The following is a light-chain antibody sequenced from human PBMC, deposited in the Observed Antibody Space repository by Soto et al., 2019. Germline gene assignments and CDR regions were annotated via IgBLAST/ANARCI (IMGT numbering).Light chain of an antibody. CDR3: SSYTSSSTVI. Sequence: QSALTQPASVSGSPGQSITISCTGTSSDVGGYNYVSWYQQHPGKVPKLMIYDVSNRPSGVSNRFSGSKSGNTASLTISGLQAEGEADYYCSSYTSSSTVIFGGGTQLTVL. CDR2: DVS. J-gene: IGLJ2*01. CDR1: SSDVGGYNY. V-gene: IGLV2-14*03.